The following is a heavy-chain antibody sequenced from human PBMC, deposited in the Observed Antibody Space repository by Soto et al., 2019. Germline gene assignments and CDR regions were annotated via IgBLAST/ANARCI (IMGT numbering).Heavy chain of an antibody. CDR1: GFTFGDYA. CDR2: IRSKAYGGTT. CDR3: TRENGVRSPGYFDY. Sequence: EVQLVESGGGLVQPGRSLRLSCTASGFTFGDYAMSWVRQAPGKGLAWVGFIRSKAYGGTTEYAASVKGRFTISRDDSKSIAYLQMNSLKTEDTAVYYCTRENGVRSPGYFDYWGQGTLVTVSS. V-gene: IGHV3-49*04. J-gene: IGHJ4*02. D-gene: IGHD3-10*01.